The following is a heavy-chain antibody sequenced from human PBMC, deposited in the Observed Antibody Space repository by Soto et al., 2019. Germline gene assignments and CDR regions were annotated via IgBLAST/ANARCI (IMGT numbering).Heavy chain of an antibody. J-gene: IGHJ4*02. CDR2: ISYSGST. CDR1: GDSMNNGDYF. V-gene: IGHV4-30-4*01. CDR3: ARDRAHFYESSGRLDL. D-gene: IGHD3-22*01. Sequence: PSETLSLTCSVSGDSMNNGDYFWTWIRQTPGKGLQWIGYISYSGSTFYNPSLKTRLAMSVVTSKNQFSVRLRSVTAADTAVYYCARDRAHFYESSGRLDLWGQGMLVTVSS.